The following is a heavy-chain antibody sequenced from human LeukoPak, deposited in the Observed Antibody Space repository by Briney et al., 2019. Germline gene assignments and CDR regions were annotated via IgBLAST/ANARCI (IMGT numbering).Heavy chain of an antibody. D-gene: IGHD2-2*01. V-gene: IGHV4-59*01. CDR1: VGSPSRYY. CDR2: IYYSGST. Sequence: SQTLSLTSTVSVGSPSRYYWSWIRQPPGKVLERIGYIYYSGSTNYNPSLKRRVTISVDTSKNQFSLKLRSVTAADRAVYYCARALPAAHANWFDPWGQGTLVTVSS. J-gene: IGHJ5*02. CDR3: ARALPAAHANWFDP.